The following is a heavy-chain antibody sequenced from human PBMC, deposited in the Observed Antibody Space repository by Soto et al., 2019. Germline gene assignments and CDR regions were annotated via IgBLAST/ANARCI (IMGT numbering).Heavy chain of an antibody. CDR3: VNAEESKAYGWWGTLWY. D-gene: IGHD6-19*01. Sequence: GGSLRLSCSASGFTFSSYAMHWVRQAPGKGLEYVSAISSNGGSTYYADSVKGRFTISRDNSKNTLYLQMSSLRAEDTAVYYCVNAEESKAYGWWGTLWYWGQGTLVTVSS. J-gene: IGHJ4*02. CDR2: ISSNGGST. CDR1: GFTFSSYA. V-gene: IGHV3-64D*08.